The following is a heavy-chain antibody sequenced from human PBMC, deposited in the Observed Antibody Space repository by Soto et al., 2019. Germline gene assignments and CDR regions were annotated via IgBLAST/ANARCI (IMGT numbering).Heavy chain of an antibody. CDR2: IIPILGIA. D-gene: IGHD5-12*01. J-gene: IGHJ6*03. V-gene: IGHV1-69*04. Sequence: SVKVSRKASGGTFSSYTIGWVRQAPGQGLEWMGRIIPILGIANYAQKFQGRVTITADKSTSTAYMELSSLRSEDTAVYYCARDGGYSGYDPDYYYYMDVWGKGTTVTVSS. CDR3: ARDGGYSGYDPDYYYYMDV. CDR1: GGTFSSYT.